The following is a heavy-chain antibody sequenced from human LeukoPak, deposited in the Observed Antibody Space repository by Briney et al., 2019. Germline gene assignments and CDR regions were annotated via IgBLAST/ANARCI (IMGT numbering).Heavy chain of an antibody. V-gene: IGHV3-30-3*01. J-gene: IGHJ4*02. CDR1: GFTFSSYA. CDR2: ISYDGSNK. Sequence: PGGSLRLSCSASGFTFSSYAMQWVRQAPGKGLEWVAVISYDGSNKYYADSVKGRFTIPRDNSKNTLYLQMNSLRAEDTAVYYCARDVEPVTTLPVYWGQGTLVTVSS. CDR3: ARDVEPVTTLPVY. D-gene: IGHD4-17*01.